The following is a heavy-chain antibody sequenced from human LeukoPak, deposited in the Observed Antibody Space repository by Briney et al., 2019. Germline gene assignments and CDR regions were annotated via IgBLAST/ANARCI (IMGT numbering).Heavy chain of an antibody. CDR2: IWYDGSNK. J-gene: IGHJ6*02. V-gene: IGHV3-33*01. D-gene: IGHD6-13*01. CDR3: ARDQRWQQVAREATSSMDV. CDR1: GFTFSSYG. Sequence: GGSLRLSWEASGFTFSSYGMHWVRQAPGKGLEWVAVIWYDGSNKYYADSMKGRFTISRDNSKNTLYLQMNSLRAEDTAVYYCARDQRWQQVAREATSSMDVWGQGTTVTVSS.